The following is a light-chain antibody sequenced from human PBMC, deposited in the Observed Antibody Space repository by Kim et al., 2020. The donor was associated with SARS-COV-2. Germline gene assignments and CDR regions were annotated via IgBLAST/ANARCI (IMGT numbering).Light chain of an antibody. V-gene: IGKV3-15*01. CDR3: QQYDNWPLT. Sequence: EIVLTQSPGTLSLSPGERATVSCRASQSVSSNLAWYQQKPGQAPRLLIYGASTRASSIPARFSGSGSGTEFTLTISSLQSEDFAVYHCQQYDNWPLTFGGGTKVDIK. J-gene: IGKJ4*01. CDR1: QSVSSN. CDR2: GAS.